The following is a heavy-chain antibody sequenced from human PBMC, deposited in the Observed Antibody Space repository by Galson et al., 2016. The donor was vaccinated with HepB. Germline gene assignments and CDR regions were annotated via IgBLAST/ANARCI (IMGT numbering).Heavy chain of an antibody. J-gene: IGHJ4*02. Sequence: SLRLSCAASGFTFSSYAMSWVRQAPGKGLEWVSAISGIGGSTYYAGSVKGRFTISRDNSKNTLYLQMNSLRAEDTALYYCARDNGVWGSYRGPFDYWGQGTLVTVSS. CDR3: ARDNGVWGSYRGPFDY. V-gene: IGHV3-23*01. D-gene: IGHD3-16*02. CDR2: ISGIGGST. CDR1: GFTFSSYA.